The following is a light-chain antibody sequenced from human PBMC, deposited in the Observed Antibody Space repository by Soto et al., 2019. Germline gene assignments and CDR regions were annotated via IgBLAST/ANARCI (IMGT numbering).Light chain of an antibody. Sequence: QSALTQPPSVSGSPGQSVTISCTGTSSDVGSYNRVSWYQQPPGTAPKLMIYEVTNRPSGVPNRFSASKSGNTASLTISGLQAEDEADYYCTSYASSRTRVFGGGTKLTVL. J-gene: IGLJ3*02. CDR1: SSDVGSYNR. CDR3: TSYASSRTRV. V-gene: IGLV2-18*02. CDR2: EVT.